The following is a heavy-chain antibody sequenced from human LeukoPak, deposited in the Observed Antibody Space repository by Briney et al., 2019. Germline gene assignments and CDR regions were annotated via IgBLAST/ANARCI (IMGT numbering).Heavy chain of an antibody. CDR2: ISAYNGNT. V-gene: IGHV1-18*01. CDR1: GYTFTRYG. D-gene: IGHD3-3*01. J-gene: IGHJ5*02. CDR3: ARDYYDSWSGSPFDP. Sequence: ASVKVSCKASGYTFTRYGISWVRRAPGQGLEWMGWISAYNGNTNYAQKLQGRVTMTTDTSTSTAYMELRSLRSGDTAVYYCARDYYDSWSGSPFDPWGQGTLVTVSS.